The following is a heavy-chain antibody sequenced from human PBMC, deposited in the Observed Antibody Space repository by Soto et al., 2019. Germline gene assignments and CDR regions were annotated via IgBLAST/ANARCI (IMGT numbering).Heavy chain of an antibody. V-gene: IGHV4-4*07. Sequence: PANTLSLTFMVSGVAVTIYTWSWVRQRANKGLEWIGRVFSIVMATYSPSLKRRIRISMATPENRICLKPASVTAADAGGYYFTKDGMTTADIWGQGTMVTVYS. CDR1: GVAVTIYT. D-gene: IGHD2-21*02. CDR3: TKDGMTTADI. J-gene: IGHJ4*02. CDR2: VFSIVMA.